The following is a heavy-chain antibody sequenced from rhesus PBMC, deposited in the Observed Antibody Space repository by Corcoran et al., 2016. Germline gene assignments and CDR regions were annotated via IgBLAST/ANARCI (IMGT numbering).Heavy chain of an antibody. J-gene: IGHJ4*01. CDR1: GFSLSTSGMG. V-gene: IGHV2S1*01. D-gene: IGHD4-29*01. CDR2: IYCDDYK. CDR3: ARGGTTVAAQIDY. Sequence: QVTLKESGPALVKHTQTLTLTCTFSGFSLSTSGMGVGWIRHPPGKALERLVSIYCDDYKYYSTSLKIRLTISNDSSKNQVVLTRTNMDPVDTATYYCARGGTTVAAQIDYWGQGVLVTVSS.